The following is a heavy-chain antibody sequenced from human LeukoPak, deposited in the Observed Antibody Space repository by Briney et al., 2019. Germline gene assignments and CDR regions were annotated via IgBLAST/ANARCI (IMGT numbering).Heavy chain of an antibody. CDR3: ARALGYCSGGSCYTLGY. Sequence: GGSLRLSCAASGFTFSSYAMHWVRQAPGKGLEYVSAISSNGGSTYYANSVKGRFTISRDNSKNTLYLQMGSLRAEDMAVYYCARALGYCSGGSCYTLGYWGQGTLVTVSS. CDR2: ISSNGGST. V-gene: IGHV3-64*01. J-gene: IGHJ4*02. D-gene: IGHD2-15*01. CDR1: GFTFSSYA.